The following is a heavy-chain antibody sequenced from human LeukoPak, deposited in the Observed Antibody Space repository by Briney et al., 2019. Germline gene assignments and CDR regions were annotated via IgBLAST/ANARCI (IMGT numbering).Heavy chain of an antibody. D-gene: IGHD1-26*01. V-gene: IGHV6-1*01. Sequence: SQTLSLTCAISGDSVSSNSAGWNWIRQSPSRGLEWLGRTYYRSKWYYDYASSVKSRIIINPDTSKNQFSLHLSSVTPEDTAVYYCAGSASFFGYWGQGTPVTVSS. CDR1: GDSVSSNSAG. J-gene: IGHJ4*02. CDR2: TYYRSKWYY. CDR3: AGSASFFGY.